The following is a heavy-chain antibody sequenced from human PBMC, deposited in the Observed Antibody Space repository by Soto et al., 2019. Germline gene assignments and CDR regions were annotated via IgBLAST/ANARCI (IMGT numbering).Heavy chain of an antibody. Sequence: QVQLQESGPGLVKPSQTLSLTCTVSGGSISSGGYYWSWIRQHPGKGLEWIGYIYYSGSTYYNPSLKCRVTISVDTSKNQFALKLSSVTAADTAVYYCARDNGDIKAFDIWGQGTMVTVSS. CDR1: GGSISSGGYY. V-gene: IGHV4-31*03. J-gene: IGHJ3*02. CDR3: ARDNGDIKAFDI. CDR2: IYYSGST. D-gene: IGHD2-8*01.